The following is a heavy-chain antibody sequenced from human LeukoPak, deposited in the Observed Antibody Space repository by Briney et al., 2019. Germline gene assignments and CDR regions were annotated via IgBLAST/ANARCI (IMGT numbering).Heavy chain of an antibody. D-gene: IGHD6-13*01. CDR2: INDSGST. V-gene: IGHV4-34*01. J-gene: IGHJ3*02. Sequence: SETLSLTCGVSGGSFSGYYWSWIRQPPGKGLEWIGEINDSGSTKYNPSLKSRVTISIDTSKNQFSLKLNSVTAADTAVYYCAKHRGAAGWRSFDIWGQGTMLTVSS. CDR1: GGSFSGYY. CDR3: AKHRGAAGWRSFDI.